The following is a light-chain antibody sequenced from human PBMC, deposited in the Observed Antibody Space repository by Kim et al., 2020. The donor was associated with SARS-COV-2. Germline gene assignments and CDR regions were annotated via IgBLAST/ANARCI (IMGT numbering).Light chain of an antibody. J-gene: IGKJ1*01. CDR3: QQSYSTPWT. Sequence: DIQMTQSPSSLSASVGDRVTITCRASQSIASYLNWYQQNPGKAPKLLIYAASILQSGVPSRFSGGGSGSDFTLTISSLQPEDFATYSCQQSYSTPWTFGQGTKVDIK. V-gene: IGKV1-39*01. CDR2: AAS. CDR1: QSIASY.